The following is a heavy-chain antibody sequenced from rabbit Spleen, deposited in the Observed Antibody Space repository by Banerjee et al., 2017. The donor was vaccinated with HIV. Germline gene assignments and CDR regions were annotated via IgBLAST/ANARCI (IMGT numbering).Heavy chain of an antibody. D-gene: IGHD7-1*01. CDR3: ARFYAGYGDFGYAAM. Sequence: VESGGGLVKPGASLTLTCTASGVSFSNNHYMCWVRQAPGKGLEWIACIEGGSSAFSYFASWAKGRFTISKTSSTTVTLQMTSLTVADTATYFCARFYAGYGDFGYAAMWGQGTLVTVS. J-gene: IGHJ6*01. V-gene: IGHV1S40*01. CDR2: IEGGSSAFS. CDR1: GVSFSNNHY.